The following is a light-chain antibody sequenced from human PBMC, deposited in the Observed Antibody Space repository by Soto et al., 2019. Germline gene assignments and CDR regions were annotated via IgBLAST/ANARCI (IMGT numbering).Light chain of an antibody. Sequence: SYELTQPPSVSVSPGQTASITCSGDKLGDKYACWYQQKPGQSPVLVIYQDTKRPSGIPERFSGSNSGNTATLTISGTQAMDEADYYCQAWDSNTCVFGTGTKVTVL. V-gene: IGLV3-1*01. CDR2: QDT. CDR3: QAWDSNTCV. J-gene: IGLJ1*01. CDR1: KLGDKY.